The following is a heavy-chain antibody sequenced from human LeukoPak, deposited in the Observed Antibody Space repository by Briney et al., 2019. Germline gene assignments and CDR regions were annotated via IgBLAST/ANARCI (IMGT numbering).Heavy chain of an antibody. CDR2: IIPIFGTA. V-gene: IGHV1-69*13. J-gene: IGHJ3*02. CDR3: ARVWCSGGSCYSSRGAFDI. D-gene: IGHD2-15*01. Sequence: SVKVSCKASGYTFTGYYMHWVRQAPGQGLECMGGIIPIFGTANYAQKFQGRVTITADESTSTAYMELSSLRYEDTAVYYCARVWCSGGSCYSSRGAFDIWGQGTMVTVSS. CDR1: GYTFTGYY.